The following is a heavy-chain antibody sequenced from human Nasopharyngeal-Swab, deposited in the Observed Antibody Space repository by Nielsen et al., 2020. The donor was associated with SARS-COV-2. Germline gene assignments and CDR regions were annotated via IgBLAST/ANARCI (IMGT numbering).Heavy chain of an antibody. D-gene: IGHD6-6*01. CDR2: IYSGGTT. Sequence: GESLKIPRAASGFPVSSNYMSWVRQAPGKGLEWVSVIYSGGTTYYADSVKGRVTISRDNSKNTLYLQMNSLRAEDTAVYYCARALEYSSSSWDYWGQGTLVTVSS. CDR3: ARALEYSSSSWDY. V-gene: IGHV3-53*01. CDR1: GFPVSSNY. J-gene: IGHJ4*02.